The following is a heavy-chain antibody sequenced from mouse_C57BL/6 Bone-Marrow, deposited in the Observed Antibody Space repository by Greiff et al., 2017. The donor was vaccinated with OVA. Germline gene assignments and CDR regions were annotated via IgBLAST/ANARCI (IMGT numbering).Heavy chain of an antibody. D-gene: IGHD1-1*01. Sequence: VQLQQSGPELVKPGASVKMSCKASGYTFTDYNMHWVKQSHGKSLEWIGYINPNNGGTSYNQKFKGKATLTVNKSSSTAYMELRSLTSEESAVYYCAREAVAVITTVVARFDYWGQGTTLTVSS. CDR1: GYTFTDYN. CDR2: INPNNGGT. V-gene: IGHV1-22*01. CDR3: AREAVAVITTVVARFDY. J-gene: IGHJ2*01.